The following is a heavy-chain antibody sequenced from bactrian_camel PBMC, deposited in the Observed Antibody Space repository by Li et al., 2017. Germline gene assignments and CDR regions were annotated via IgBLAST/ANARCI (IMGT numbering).Heavy chain of an antibody. D-gene: IGHD2*01. CDR1: GYTYSSYC. CDR3: APDAGQSRCSNGYCYCA. V-gene: IGHV3S59*01. J-gene: IGHJ4*01. CDR2: TYTRARGGGG. Sequence: VQLVESGGGSVQAGGSLRLSCAASGYTYSSYCMGWFRQAPGKEREVVATTYTRARGGGGYYADSVKGRFTISQDNAKNTLYLHMSSLKPEDTAVYYCAPDAGQSRCSNGYCYCAWGEGTQVTVS.